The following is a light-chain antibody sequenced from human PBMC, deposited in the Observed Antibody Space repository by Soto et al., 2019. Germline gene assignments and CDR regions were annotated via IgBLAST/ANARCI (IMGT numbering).Light chain of an antibody. CDR1: SSDIGTYMY. Sequence: QSVLTQPASVSGSPGQSITVSCPGTSSDIGTYMYVSCFQHHPGKAPKLIIFEVSNRPSGISDRFSGFKSANTAYLTISGVQPEDEAAYHCSSYTTIKTVVFRGGTQLTVL. J-gene: IGLJ2*01. V-gene: IGLV2-14*01. CDR2: EVS. CDR3: SSYTTIKTVV.